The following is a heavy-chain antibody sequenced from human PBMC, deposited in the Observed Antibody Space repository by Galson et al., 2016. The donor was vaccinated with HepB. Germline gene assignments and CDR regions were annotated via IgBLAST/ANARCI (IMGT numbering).Heavy chain of an antibody. CDR3: ARPGGCSGDPCPTGYFDV. J-gene: IGHJ2*01. D-gene: IGHD2-15*01. V-gene: IGHV4-59*12. Sequence: SETLSLTCTVSGGSINSYYWSWIRQSPGKGLECIGQIHFSGSTHYNPSLRSRVTISLDTSRTQFSLKLTSLTAADTAVYYCARPGGCSGDPCPTGYFDVWGRATLVTVSS. CDR2: IHFSGST. CDR1: GGSINSYY.